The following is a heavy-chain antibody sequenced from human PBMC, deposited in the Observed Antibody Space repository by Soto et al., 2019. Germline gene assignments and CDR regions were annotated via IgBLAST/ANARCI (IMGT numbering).Heavy chain of an antibody. Sequence: ASVKVSCKASGYTFTGYYMHWVRQAPGQGLEWMGWINPNSGGTNYAQKFQGRVTMTRDTSISTAYMELSRLRSDDTAVYYCALNWNSGLYYYYGMDVWGQGTTVTVSS. V-gene: IGHV1-2*02. CDR2: INPNSGGT. CDR3: ALNWNSGLYYYYGMDV. CDR1: GYTFTGYY. D-gene: IGHD1-7*01. J-gene: IGHJ6*02.